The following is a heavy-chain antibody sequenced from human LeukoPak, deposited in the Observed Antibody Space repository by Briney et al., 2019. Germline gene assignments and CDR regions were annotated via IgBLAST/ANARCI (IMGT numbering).Heavy chain of an antibody. CDR3: ASRQLLRGHDTGFDY. J-gene: IGHJ4*02. V-gene: IGHV3-7*05. Sequence: TGGSLRLSCAASGITFSRYWMNWVRQAPGKGLEWVANIKQDGSETNYVDSVKGRFTISRDNAKKSLYLQMNSLRVEDTAVYYCASRQLLRGHDTGFDYWGQGTLVTVSS. CDR1: GITFSRYW. D-gene: IGHD2-2*01. CDR2: IKQDGSET.